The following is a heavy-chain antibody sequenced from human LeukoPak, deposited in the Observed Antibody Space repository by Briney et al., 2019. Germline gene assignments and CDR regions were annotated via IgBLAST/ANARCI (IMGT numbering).Heavy chain of an antibody. V-gene: IGHV3-23*01. J-gene: IGHJ4*02. D-gene: IGHD3-10*01. CDR2: ISGSGGST. CDR3: AKMARHGAFGGYFDY. CDR1: GFTFSNNG. Sequence: GGSLRLSCAASGFTFSNNGMSWVRQAPGKGLEWVSTISGSGGSTYYADSVKGRFTSSRDSSKDTLYLQMHSLRAADTAVYFCAKMARHGAFGGYFDYWGQGTLVTVSS.